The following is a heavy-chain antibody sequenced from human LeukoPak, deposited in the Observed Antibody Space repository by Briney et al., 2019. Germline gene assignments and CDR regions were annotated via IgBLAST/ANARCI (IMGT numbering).Heavy chain of an antibody. D-gene: IGHD6-6*01. J-gene: IGHJ4*02. Sequence: ASVKVSCKASGYTFTSYDINWVRQATGQGLEWMGWMNPNSGNTGYAQKFQGRVTITRNTSISTAYMELSSLRSEDTAVYYCARGRAIAARRELDYWGQGTLVTVSS. CDR2: MNPNSGNT. V-gene: IGHV1-8*03. CDR3: ARGRAIAARRELDY. CDR1: GYTFTSYD.